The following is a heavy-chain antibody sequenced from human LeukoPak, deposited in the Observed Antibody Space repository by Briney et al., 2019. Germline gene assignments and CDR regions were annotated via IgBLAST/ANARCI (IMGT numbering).Heavy chain of an antibody. J-gene: IGHJ3*02. CDR3: ARDPSLQDAFDI. V-gene: IGHV3-33*08. D-gene: IGHD1-1*01. CDR1: GFTFSSYG. CDR2: IWYDGSNK. Sequence: GGSLRLSCAASGFTFSSYGMHWVRQAPGKGLEWVAVIWYDGSNKYYADSVKGRFTISRDNSKNTLYLQMNSLRAEDTAVYYCARDPSLQDAFDIWGQGTMVTVSS.